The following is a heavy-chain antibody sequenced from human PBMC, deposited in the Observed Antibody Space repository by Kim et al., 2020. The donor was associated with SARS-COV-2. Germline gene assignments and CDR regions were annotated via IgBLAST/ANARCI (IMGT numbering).Heavy chain of an antibody. D-gene: IGHD2-15*01. CDR1: GGSISSYY. Sequence: SETLSLTCTVSGGSISSYYWSWIRQPPGKGLEWIGYIYYSGSTNYNPSLKSRVTISVDTSKNQFSLKLSSVTAADTAVYYCARDGYCSGGSCDPDYWGQGTLVTVSS. CDR2: IYYSGST. CDR3: ARDGYCSGGSCDPDY. J-gene: IGHJ4*02. V-gene: IGHV4-59*01.